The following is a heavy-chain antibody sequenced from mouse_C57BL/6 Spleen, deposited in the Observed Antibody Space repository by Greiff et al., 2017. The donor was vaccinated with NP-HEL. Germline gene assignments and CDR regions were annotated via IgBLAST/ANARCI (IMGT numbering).Heavy chain of an antibody. V-gene: IGHV1-50*01. CDR3: AMGRDYYGSSPEVDY. D-gene: IGHD1-1*01. J-gene: IGHJ2*01. Sequence: QVQLQQPGAELVKPGASVKLSCKASGYTFTSYWMQWVKQRPGQGLEWIGEIDPSDSYTNYNQKFKGKATLTVDTSSSTAYMQVSSLTSEDSAVYDCAMGRDYYGSSPEVDYWGQGTTLTVSS. CDR1: GYTFTSYW. CDR2: IDPSDSYT.